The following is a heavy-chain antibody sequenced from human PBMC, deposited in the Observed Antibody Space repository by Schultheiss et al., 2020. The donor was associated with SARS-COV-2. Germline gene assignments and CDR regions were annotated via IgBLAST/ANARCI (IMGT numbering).Heavy chain of an antibody. J-gene: IGHJ4*02. CDR1: GGSFSGYY. CDR3: ARNLFGELLFDY. Sequence: SETLSLTCAVYGGSFSGYYWSWIRQPPGKGLEWIGEIYHSGSTNYNPSLKSRVTISVDTSKNQFSLKLSSVTAADTAVYYCARNLFGELLFDYWGQGTLVTVSS. V-gene: IGHV4-34*09. CDR2: IYHSGST. D-gene: IGHD3-10*02.